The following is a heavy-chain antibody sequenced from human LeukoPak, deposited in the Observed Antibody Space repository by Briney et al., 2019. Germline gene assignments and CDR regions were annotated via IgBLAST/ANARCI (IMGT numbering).Heavy chain of an antibody. D-gene: IGHD3-16*02. J-gene: IGHJ5*02. CDR1: GYTFTGYY. Sequence: ASVKVSCKASGYTFTGYYMHWVRQAPGQGLEWMGRINPNSGGTNYAQKFQGRVTMTRGTSISTAYMELSRLRSDDTAVYYCARDLPYDYVWGSYRYTIASWFDPWGQGTLVTVSS. CDR3: ARDLPYDYVWGSYRYTIASWFDP. CDR2: INPNSGGT. V-gene: IGHV1-2*06.